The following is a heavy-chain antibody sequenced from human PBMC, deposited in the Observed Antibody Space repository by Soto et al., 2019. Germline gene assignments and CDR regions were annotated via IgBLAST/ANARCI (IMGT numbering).Heavy chain of an antibody. Sequence: EVQLVESGGGLVKPGGSLRLSCAASGFTFSNAWMNWVRQAPGKGLEWVGRIKSKTDGGTTDYAAPVKGRFTISRDDSKNTLYLQMNSLNTEDTAVYYCTTAPRGRYGSGGSCYLNYFDYWGQGTLVTVSS. D-gene: IGHD2-15*01. J-gene: IGHJ4*02. CDR2: IKSKTDGGTT. CDR1: GFTFSNAW. CDR3: TTAPRGRYGSGGSCYLNYFDY. V-gene: IGHV3-15*07.